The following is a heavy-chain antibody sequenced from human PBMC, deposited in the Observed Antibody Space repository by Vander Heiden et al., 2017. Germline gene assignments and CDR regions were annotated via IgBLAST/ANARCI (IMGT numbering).Heavy chain of an antibody. Sequence: EVQLVESGGGLVQPGASLRLSCAASGFAFSRYSMNWVRQAPGKGLEWVSYISSSSSTIYYADSVKGRFTISRDNAKNSLYLNIKSLRAEDTAVYYCARDRRFSVTTWGQGTMVTVSS. D-gene: IGHD4-17*01. CDR3: ARDRRFSVTT. V-gene: IGHV3-48*01. CDR2: ISSSSSTI. CDR1: GFAFSRYS. J-gene: IGHJ4*02.